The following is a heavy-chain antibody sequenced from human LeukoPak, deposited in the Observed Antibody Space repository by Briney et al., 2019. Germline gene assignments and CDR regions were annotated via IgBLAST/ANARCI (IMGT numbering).Heavy chain of an antibody. CDR2: IVGSGGNM. V-gene: IGHV3-23*01. CDR3: AKGLTWDSTSCSD. CDR1: GFTFSSYA. Sequence: GGSLRLSCAASGFTFSSYAMSWVRQAPGKGLEWVSAIVGSGGNMYYADSVKGRFTISRDNFKSTLYLQMDSLRAEDTAVYYCAKGLTWDSTSCSDWGQGTLVTVSS. J-gene: IGHJ4*02. D-gene: IGHD2-2*01.